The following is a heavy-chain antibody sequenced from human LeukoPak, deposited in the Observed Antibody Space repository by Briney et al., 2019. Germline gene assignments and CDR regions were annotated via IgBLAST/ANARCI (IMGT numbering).Heavy chain of an antibody. J-gene: IGHJ4*02. D-gene: IGHD2-15*01. CDR2: ISVSGAGT. Sequence: GGSLRLSCAASGITFSSYVVSWVRQGPGKGLEWVSGISVSGAGTYYADSVKGRFTISRDNSKNTLYLQMNSLRAEDTAVYYCAKGELLLSASDFWGQGTLVTVSS. CDR3: AKGELLLSASDF. V-gene: IGHV3-23*01. CDR1: GITFSSYV.